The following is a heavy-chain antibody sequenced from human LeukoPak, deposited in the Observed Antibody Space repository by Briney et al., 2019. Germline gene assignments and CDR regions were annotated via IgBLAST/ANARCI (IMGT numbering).Heavy chain of an antibody. D-gene: IGHD5-12*01. CDR3: VSSYGGYVLDY. J-gene: IGHJ4*02. CDR2: VYHSGSI. Sequence: SETLSLTCTVSGGSFSSYSWNWVRQSPGKGLEWIGRVYHSGSINYNPSLTSRVTISVDTSKNQFSLNLSSVTAADTAVYYCVSSYGGYVLDYWGQGTLVIVSS. CDR1: GGSFSSYS. V-gene: IGHV4-59*01.